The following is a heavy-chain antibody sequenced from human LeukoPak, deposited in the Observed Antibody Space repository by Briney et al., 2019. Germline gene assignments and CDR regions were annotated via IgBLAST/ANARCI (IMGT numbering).Heavy chain of an antibody. CDR3: AKADSSGYRHFDY. D-gene: IGHD3-22*01. V-gene: IGHV4-39*07. Sequence: SETLSLTCIVSGASISSTTYYWGWIRQPPGKGLEWIGIKNYSGTSYYNPSLTSRITISVDMSKNQFSLKLSSVTAADTAVYYCAKADSSGYRHFDYWGQGTLVTASS. CDR2: KNYSGTS. CDR1: GASISSTTYY. J-gene: IGHJ4*02.